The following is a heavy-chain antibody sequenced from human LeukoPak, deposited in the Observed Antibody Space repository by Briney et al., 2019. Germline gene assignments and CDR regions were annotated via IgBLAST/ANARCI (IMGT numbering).Heavy chain of an antibody. Sequence: SETLSLTCAVYGGSFSGYYWSWIRQPPGKGLEWIGEINHSGSTNYNPSLKSRVTISVDTSKNQFSLKLSSVTAADTAVYYCAREVAAAGTGYYYYYMDVWGKGTTVTISS. J-gene: IGHJ6*03. CDR2: INHSGST. CDR3: AREVAAAGTGYYYYYMDV. CDR1: GGSFSGYY. V-gene: IGHV4-34*01. D-gene: IGHD6-13*01.